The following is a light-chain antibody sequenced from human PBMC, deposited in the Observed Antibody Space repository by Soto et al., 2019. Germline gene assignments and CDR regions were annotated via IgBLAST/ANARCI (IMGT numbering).Light chain of an antibody. CDR1: SSNIGATYD. V-gene: IGLV1-40*01. Sequence: QSALTQPPSVSGAPGQRVTISCTGSSSNIGATYDVQWYQQLPGTAPKLLIYGNSNRPSGVPDRFSGSKSGTSASLAITGLQADDEADYYCQYYDSCLSDHYVFGTGTKVTVL. CDR2: GNS. CDR3: QYYDSCLSDHYV. J-gene: IGLJ1*01.